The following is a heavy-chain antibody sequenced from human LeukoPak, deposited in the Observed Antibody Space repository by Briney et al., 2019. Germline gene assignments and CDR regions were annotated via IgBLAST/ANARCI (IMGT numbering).Heavy chain of an antibody. V-gene: IGHV4-4*07. Sequence: SETLSLTCTVSGGSISSYYWSWIRQPAGQALEWIGRIYTSGSTNYNPSLKSRVTMSVDTSKNQFSLKLSSVTAADTAVYYCARELGYCSGGSCSISNWFDPWGQGTLVTVSS. J-gene: IGHJ5*02. CDR2: IYTSGST. D-gene: IGHD2-15*01. CDR1: GGSISSYY. CDR3: ARELGYCSGGSCSISNWFDP.